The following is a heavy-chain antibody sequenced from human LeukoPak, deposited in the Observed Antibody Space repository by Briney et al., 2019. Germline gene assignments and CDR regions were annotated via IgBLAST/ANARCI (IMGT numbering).Heavy chain of an antibody. V-gene: IGHV3-33*01. D-gene: IGHD6-13*01. CDR1: GFTFSSYG. CDR3: ARAKGPGIAAAGEYFQH. CDR2: RWYDGSNK. Sequence: GGSLRLSCAASGFTFSSYGMHWVRQAPGKGLEWVAVRWYDGSNKYYGESVKGRFTISRDNSKKTLYLQMNSLRAEDTAVYYCARAKGPGIAAAGEYFQHWGQGTLVTVSS. J-gene: IGHJ1*01.